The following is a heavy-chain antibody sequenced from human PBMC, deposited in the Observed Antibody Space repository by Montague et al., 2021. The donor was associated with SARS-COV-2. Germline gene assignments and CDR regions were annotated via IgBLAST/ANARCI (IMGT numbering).Heavy chain of an antibody. CDR2: VDPRGGA. CDR3: ARVNKGHYQYPGGLSWFDP. D-gene: IGHD2-2*01. J-gene: IGHJ5*01. CDR1: GGSITESS. V-gene: IGHV4-34*01. Sequence: SETLSLTCAVYGGSITESSWTWIRQVPGKGLEWLGEVDPRGGATHRPSLRDRLTVSVDRPKNQVSLSLTSVNAADTAVYFCARVNKGHYQYPGGLSWFDPWGQGTLVIVST.